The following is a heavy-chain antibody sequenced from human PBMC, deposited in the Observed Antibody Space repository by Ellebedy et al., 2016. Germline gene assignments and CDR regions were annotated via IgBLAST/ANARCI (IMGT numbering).Heavy chain of an antibody. V-gene: IGHV3-21*01. CDR3: ARDQGDIVATIGITYYYYGMDV. D-gene: IGHD5-12*01. CDR1: GFTFSSYS. J-gene: IGHJ6*02. Sequence: GESLKISCAPSGFTFSSYSMNWVRQAPGKGLEWVSSISSSSSYIYYADSVKGRFTISRDNAKNSLYLQMNSLRAEDTAVYYCARDQGDIVATIGITYYYYGMDVWGQGTTVTVSS. CDR2: ISSSSSYI.